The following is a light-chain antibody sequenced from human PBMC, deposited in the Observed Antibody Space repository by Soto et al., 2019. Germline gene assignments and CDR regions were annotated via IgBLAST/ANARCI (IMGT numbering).Light chain of an antibody. Sequence: EIVMTQSPATLSVSPGEGATLSCRASQSVSSNLAWYQQKPGHAPRLLIYGASTRANGIPARISGSGSGTELTLTISSLQSEDFAVYYCQQYNNWPPWTFGQGTQVDIK. V-gene: IGKV3-15*01. J-gene: IGKJ1*01. CDR1: QSVSSN. CDR3: QQYNNWPPWT. CDR2: GAS.